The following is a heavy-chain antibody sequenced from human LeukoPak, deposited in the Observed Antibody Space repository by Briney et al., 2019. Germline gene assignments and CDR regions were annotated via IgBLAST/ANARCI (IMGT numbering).Heavy chain of an antibody. D-gene: IGHD3-3*01. J-gene: IGHJ3*02. CDR3: ARASGVLRFLDWLGAFDI. V-gene: IGHV4-59*01. CDR2: FYYTGST. CDR1: GDSISNYY. Sequence: SGTLSLTCTVSGDSISNYYWSWIRQPPGKGLEWIGYFYYTGSTNYNPSLKSRVTISVDTSKNQFSLKLSSVTAADTALYYCARASGVLRFLDWLGAFDIWGQGTMVTVSS.